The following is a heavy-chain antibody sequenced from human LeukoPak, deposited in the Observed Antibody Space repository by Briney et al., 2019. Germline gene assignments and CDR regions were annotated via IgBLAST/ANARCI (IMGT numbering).Heavy chain of an antibody. CDR3: TSWGDTTAEYFQR. D-gene: IGHD2-21*02. J-gene: IGHJ1*01. Sequence: GGSLRLSCAASGFTFNSYWMNWVRQAPGKGLEWVAHINPDGRDTYYVDSVKGRFTISRDNAQNSMYLQMNSLRVEDTAVYYCTSWGDTTAEYFQRWGQGTLVTVSS. CDR2: INPDGRDT. CDR1: GFTFNSYW. V-gene: IGHV3-7*01.